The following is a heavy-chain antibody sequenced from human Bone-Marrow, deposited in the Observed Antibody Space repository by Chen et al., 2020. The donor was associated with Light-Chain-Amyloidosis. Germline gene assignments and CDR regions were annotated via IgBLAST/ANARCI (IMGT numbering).Heavy chain of an antibody. V-gene: IGHV3-23*04. CDR1: GFAFRSSA. CDR3: AKDISYDDILPGYPADAFDI. D-gene: IGHD3-9*01. CDR2: ISGRGGSR. Sequence: EVQLVESGGGLLQRGGSLRLSCAASGFAFRSSAMSWVRQAPWKGLEWVSTISGRGGSRYYGDSVKGRLTISRDNSKNALFLQMNSLRAEDTAVYYCAKDISYDDILPGYPADAFDIWGQGTMVTVSS. J-gene: IGHJ3*02.